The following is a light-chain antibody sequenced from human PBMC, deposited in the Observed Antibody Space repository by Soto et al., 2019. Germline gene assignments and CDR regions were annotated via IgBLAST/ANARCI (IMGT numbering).Light chain of an antibody. CDR2: GAS. J-gene: IGKJ1*01. CDR3: QQYGGSPRT. Sequence: DIVLTQSPGTLSLSPGERATLSCRASQSVSNSNLAWYQQQPGQAPRLLIYGASTRATGIQDRFSGSGSGTDFTLTISRLEPEDFAVYYCQQYGGSPRTFGQGTKVEIK. V-gene: IGKV3-20*01. CDR1: QSVSNSN.